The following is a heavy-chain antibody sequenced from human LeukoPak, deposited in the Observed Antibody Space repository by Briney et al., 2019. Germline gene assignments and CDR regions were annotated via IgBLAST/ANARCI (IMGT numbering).Heavy chain of an antibody. CDR2: MKQDGGEK. CDR1: GFTFSTYW. Sequence: GGSLRHSCAVSGFTFSTYWMSWVRQAPGKGLEWGANMKQDGGEKYYVDSVKGRFTISRDNAKNSLDLQMNSLRDEDTAVYYGARARASGRSGFDYWGQGTLVTVSS. D-gene: IGHD2-15*01. CDR3: ARARASGRSGFDY. V-gene: IGHV3-7*01. J-gene: IGHJ4*02.